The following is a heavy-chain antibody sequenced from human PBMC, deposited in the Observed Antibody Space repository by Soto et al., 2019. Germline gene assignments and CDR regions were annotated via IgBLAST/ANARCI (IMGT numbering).Heavy chain of an antibody. V-gene: IGHV1-18*01. CDR1: GYTFNIYG. CDR3: ARDDEYYDIMTGYYSGRNWFDP. D-gene: IGHD3-9*01. J-gene: IGHJ5*02. Sequence: QVQLVQSGAEVKRPGASVKVSCKASGYTFNIYGISWVRQAPGQGLEWMGWISGYNGNTSYAQKFQGRVTMTTDTSTSTAYMELRSLRSDDTAMYYCARDDEYYDIMTGYYSGRNWFDPWGQGTLVTVSS. CDR2: ISGYNGNT.